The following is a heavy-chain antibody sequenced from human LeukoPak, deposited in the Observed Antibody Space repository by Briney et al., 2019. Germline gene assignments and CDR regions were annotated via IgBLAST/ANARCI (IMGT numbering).Heavy chain of an antibody. Sequence: GASVKVSCKASGYTFTGYYMHWVRQAPGQGLEWMGWINPNSGGTNYAQKFQGRVTTTRDTSISTAYMELSRLRSDDMAVYYCARGPSKGMVRGVSLDYWGQGTLVTVSS. V-gene: IGHV1-2*02. J-gene: IGHJ4*02. CDR3: ARGPSKGMVRGVSLDY. D-gene: IGHD3-10*01. CDR2: INPNSGGT. CDR1: GYTFTGYY.